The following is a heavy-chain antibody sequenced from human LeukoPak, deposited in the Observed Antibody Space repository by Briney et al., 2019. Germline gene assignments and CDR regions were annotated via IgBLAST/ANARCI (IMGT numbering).Heavy chain of an antibody. V-gene: IGHV4-39*07. CDR2: IYYSGST. D-gene: IGHD2-2*01. CDR1: GGSISSSSYY. Sequence: KPSETLSLTCTVSGGSISSSSYYWGWIRQPPGKGLEWIGSIYYSGSTYYNPSLKSRVTMSVDTSKNQFSLKLSSVTAADTAVYYCARDRRDCSSTSCSKGSSSFWYFDLWGRGTLVTVSS. CDR3: ARDRRDCSSTSCSKGSSSFWYFDL. J-gene: IGHJ2*01.